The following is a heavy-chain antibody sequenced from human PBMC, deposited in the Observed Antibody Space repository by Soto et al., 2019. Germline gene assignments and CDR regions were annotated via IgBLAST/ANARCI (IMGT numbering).Heavy chain of an antibody. CDR2: IYYSGTT. J-gene: IGHJ5*02. CDR3: ARDYPCSGGDCYSGRWFDP. Sequence: PSETLSLTCTVSGASISSGNHYWSWIRQPPGKGLEWIGYIYYSGTTYYAPSLRSRINISLDTSTNQFSLKLTSVTAADTAVYYCARDYPCSGGDCYSGRWFDPWGQGILVTVSS. D-gene: IGHD2-15*01. CDR1: GASISSGNHY. V-gene: IGHV4-30-4*01.